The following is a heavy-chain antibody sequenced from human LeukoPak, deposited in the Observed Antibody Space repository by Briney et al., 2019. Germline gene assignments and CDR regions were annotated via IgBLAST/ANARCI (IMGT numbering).Heavy chain of an antibody. Sequence: PSETLSLTCTVSGGSISSSSRYYWGWIRQPPGKELEWIGSISFGGGTSYNSSLKSRVTIFVDTSKNQFSLRLTSVTAADTAVYYCARHVSSDLRTVVVTSDWYFDLWGRGTMVTVSS. J-gene: IGHJ2*01. V-gene: IGHV4-39*01. CDR1: GGSISSSSRYY. D-gene: IGHD2-21*02. CDR3: ARHVSSDLRTVVVTSDWYFDL. CDR2: ISFGGGT.